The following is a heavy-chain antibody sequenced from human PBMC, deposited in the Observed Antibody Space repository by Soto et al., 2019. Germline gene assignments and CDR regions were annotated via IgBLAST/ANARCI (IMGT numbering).Heavy chain of an antibody. CDR1: GFTFSNYA. V-gene: IGHV3-23*01. CDR2: VGGSGDST. J-gene: IGHJ4*02. Sequence: EVHLLDSGGGLVQPGGSLRLSCAASGFTFSNYAMSWVRQAPGKGLEWVSGVGGSGDSTYYADSVKGRFTISRDNSKDTLYPQMNSLRAEDTAVYYCAKSPLGYCSGGSCYPPHYFDYWGQGTLVTVSS. CDR3: AKSPLGYCSGGSCYPPHYFDY. D-gene: IGHD2-15*01.